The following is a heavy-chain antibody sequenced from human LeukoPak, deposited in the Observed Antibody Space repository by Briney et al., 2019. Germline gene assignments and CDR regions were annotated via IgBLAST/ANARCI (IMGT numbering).Heavy chain of an antibody. CDR2: IYPGDSDT. Sequence: GESLKISCKGSGYSFTSYWIGWVRQMPGKGLGWMGIIYPGDSDTRYSPSFQGQVTISADKSISTDYLQWSSLKASDTAMYYCARLDTMVRGSKYGMDVWGKGTTVTVSS. D-gene: IGHD3-10*01. V-gene: IGHV5-51*01. CDR1: GYSFTSYW. J-gene: IGHJ6*04. CDR3: ARLDTMVRGSKYGMDV.